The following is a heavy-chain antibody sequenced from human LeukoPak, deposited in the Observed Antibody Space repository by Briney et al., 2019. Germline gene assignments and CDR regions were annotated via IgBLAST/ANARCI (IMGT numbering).Heavy chain of an antibody. D-gene: IGHD6-6*01. V-gene: IGHV1-2*02. J-gene: IGHJ5*02. CDR2: INPNSGGT. Sequence: ASVKVSCKASGYTFTGYYMHWVRQAPGQGLEWMGWINPNSGGTNYAQKFQGRVTMTRDTSISTAYMELSRLRSDDTAVYYCARGKVAARRGWFDPWGQGTLVTVSS. CDR3: ARGKVAARRGWFDP. CDR1: GYTFTGYY.